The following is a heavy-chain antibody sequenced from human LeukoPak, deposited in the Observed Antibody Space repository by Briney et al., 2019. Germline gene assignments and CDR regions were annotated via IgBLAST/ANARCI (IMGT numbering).Heavy chain of an antibody. CDR1: GGSISSYY. Sequence: SETLSLTCTVSGGSISSYYWSWIRLPPGKGLEWIGYIYDSGSTNYNPSLKSRVTISVDMSKNQLSLKLSSVTAADTAVYYCARSSIAAPPDYWGQGTLVTVSS. CDR3: ARSSIAAPPDY. D-gene: IGHD6-6*01. CDR2: IYDSGST. V-gene: IGHV4-59*01. J-gene: IGHJ4*02.